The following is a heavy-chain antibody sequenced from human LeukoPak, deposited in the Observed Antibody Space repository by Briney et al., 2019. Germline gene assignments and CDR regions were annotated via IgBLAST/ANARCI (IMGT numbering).Heavy chain of an antibody. CDR2: INHSGST. CDR3: ARAGYDFWSGYYSD. J-gene: IGHJ4*02. V-gene: IGHV4-34*01. CDR1: GGSFSGYY. Sequence: SETLSLTCAVYGGSFSGYYWSWIRQPPGKGLEWIGEINHSGSTNYNPSLKSRVTISVDTSKNQFSLKLSSVTAADTAVYYCARAGYDFWSGYYSDWGQGTLVTVSS. D-gene: IGHD3-3*01.